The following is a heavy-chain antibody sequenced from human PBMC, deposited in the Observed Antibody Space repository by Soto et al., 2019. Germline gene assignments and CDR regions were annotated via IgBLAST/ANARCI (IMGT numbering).Heavy chain of an antibody. CDR1: GDSVSSNSSA. V-gene: IGHV6-1*01. D-gene: IGHD6-19*01. Sequence: SQTLSLTFAISGDSVSSNSSAWNCISQSPSRGLEWLGRTYYRSKWYKDYEVSVKSRITINLDTSKNQFSLQLNSVTPEDTAVYYCARGAVADYSRVFDYWGQGTLVTVSS. CDR3: ARGAVADYSRVFDY. CDR2: TYYRSKWYK. J-gene: IGHJ4*02.